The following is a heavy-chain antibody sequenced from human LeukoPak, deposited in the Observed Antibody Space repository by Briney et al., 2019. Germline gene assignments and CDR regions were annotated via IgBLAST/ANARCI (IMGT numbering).Heavy chain of an antibody. D-gene: IGHD3-22*01. Sequence: PGGSLRLSCAASGFTFSSYAMSWVRQAPGKGLEWVSAISGSGGSTYYADSVKGRFTISRDNSKNTLYLQMNSLRAEDTAVYYCAKVPVTMIVVVITPEDGYWGQGTLVTVSS. J-gene: IGHJ4*02. V-gene: IGHV3-23*01. CDR1: GFTFSSYA. CDR2: ISGSGGST. CDR3: AKVPVTMIVVVITPEDGY.